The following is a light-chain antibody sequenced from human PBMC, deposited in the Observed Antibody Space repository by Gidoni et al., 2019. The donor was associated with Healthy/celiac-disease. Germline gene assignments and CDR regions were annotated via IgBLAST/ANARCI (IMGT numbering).Light chain of an antibody. CDR2: QDS. V-gene: IGLV3-1*01. J-gene: IGLJ2*01. CDR1: QSGDKY. Sequence: SYQPTQPPPVSVSPGQTACITRSGDQSGDKYVCWYQPKPGQSPVLGIYQDSKRASGIPERFSGSSSGNTATLTISGTQAMDEADYNCQAWDSSTVVFGGGTKLTVL. CDR3: QAWDSSTVV.